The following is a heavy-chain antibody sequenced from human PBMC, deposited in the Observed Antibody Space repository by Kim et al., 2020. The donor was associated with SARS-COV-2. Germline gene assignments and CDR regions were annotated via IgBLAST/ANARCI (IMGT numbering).Heavy chain of an antibody. V-gene: IGHV4-34*01. J-gene: IGHJ4*02. CDR1: GGSFSGYY. CDR2: INHSGST. CDR3: ARAIYSSSAI. Sequence: SETLSLTCAVYGGSFSGYYWSWIRQPPGKGLEWIGEINHSGSTNYNPSLKSRVTISVDTSKNQFSLKLSSVTAADTAVYYCARAIYSSSAIWGQGTLVT. D-gene: IGHD6-6*01.